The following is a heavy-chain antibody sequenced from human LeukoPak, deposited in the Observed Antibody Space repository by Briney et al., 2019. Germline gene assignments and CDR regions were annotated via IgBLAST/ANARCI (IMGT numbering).Heavy chain of an antibody. D-gene: IGHD1-1*01. CDR3: AKAPGTTGTTYFDY. CDR2: ISYDGSNK. V-gene: IGHV3-30*18. CDR1: GFTFSSYG. J-gene: IGHJ4*02. Sequence: GGSLRLPCAASGFTFSSYGMHWVRQAPGKGLEWVAVISYDGSNKFYADSVKGRFTLSRDNSKNTLYLQMNSLRAEDTAVYYCAKAPGTTGTTYFDYWGQGTLVTVSS.